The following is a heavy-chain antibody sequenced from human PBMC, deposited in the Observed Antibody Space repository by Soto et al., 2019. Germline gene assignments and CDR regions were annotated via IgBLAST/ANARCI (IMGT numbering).Heavy chain of an antibody. J-gene: IGHJ4*02. CDR3: AAGVTTFDY. CDR1: GTSLSGLP. Sequence: ASVKVSCKVSGTSLSGLPMHWVRQAPGKGLEWMGSLDYEEGERSFAHRFQGRLTVTEDTSTDTAYMELSSLMSEDTAVYYCAAGVTTFDYWGQGTLVTISS. V-gene: IGHV1-24*01. CDR2: LDYEEGER. D-gene: IGHD4-17*01.